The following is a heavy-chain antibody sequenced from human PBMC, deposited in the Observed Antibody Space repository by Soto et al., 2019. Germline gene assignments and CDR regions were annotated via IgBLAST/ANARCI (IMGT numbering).Heavy chain of an antibody. Sequence: QVQLVESGGGVVQPGRSLRLSCAASGFTFSSYGMRWVRQAPGKGLEWVAVISYDGSNKYYADSVKGRFTISRDNSKNTLYLQMNSLRAEDTAVYYCAKASMIVDYWGQGTLVTVSS. CDR2: ISYDGSNK. CDR3: AKASMIVDY. D-gene: IGHD3-22*01. J-gene: IGHJ4*02. V-gene: IGHV3-30*18. CDR1: GFTFSSYG.